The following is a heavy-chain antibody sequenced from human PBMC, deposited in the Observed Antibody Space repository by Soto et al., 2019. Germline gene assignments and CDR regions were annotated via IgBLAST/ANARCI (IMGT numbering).Heavy chain of an antibody. Sequence: EVQLVESGGGLVKPGGSLRLSCAASGFTFSSYSMNWVRQAPGKGLEWVSSISSSSSYIYYADSVKGRFTISRDNAKNSLCLQMNSLRAEDTAVYYCARDLRGGYSSGWYVNWFDPWGQGTLVTVSS. D-gene: IGHD6-19*01. CDR2: ISSSSSYI. J-gene: IGHJ5*02. CDR3: ARDLRGGYSSGWYVNWFDP. V-gene: IGHV3-21*01. CDR1: GFTFSSYS.